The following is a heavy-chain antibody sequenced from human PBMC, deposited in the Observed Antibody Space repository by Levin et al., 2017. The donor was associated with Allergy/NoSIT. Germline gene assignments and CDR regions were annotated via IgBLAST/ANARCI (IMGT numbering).Heavy chain of an antibody. V-gene: IGHV3-23*01. CDR3: VRLTCSSTTCNSPPRNWFDP. J-gene: IGHJ5*02. D-gene: IGHD2-2*01. Sequence: GGSLRLSCAASGFTFNNYAMSWVRQAPGKGLEWVSGISGSGASTYYVDPVKGRFTISRDNSKNTLYLQMNSLRAEDTALYYCVRLTCSSTTCNSPPRNWFDPWGQGTLVTVSS. CDR1: GFTFNNYA. CDR2: ISGSGAST.